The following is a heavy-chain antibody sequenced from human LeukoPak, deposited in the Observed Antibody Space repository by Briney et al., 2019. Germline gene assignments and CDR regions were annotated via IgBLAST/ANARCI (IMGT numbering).Heavy chain of an antibody. J-gene: IGHJ5*02. Sequence: SGPTLVKPTQTLTLTCTFSGFPLSTSGVGVGWIRQPPGKALEWLAFIYWDDDRRYTPSLKNRLTITKDTSKNQVVLTVTNMDPVDTATYYCAVESVQIATYGSGTWGQGTLVTVSS. CDR2: IYWDDDR. CDR1: GFPLSTSGVG. V-gene: IGHV2-5*02. D-gene: IGHD3-10*01. CDR3: AVESVQIATYGSGT.